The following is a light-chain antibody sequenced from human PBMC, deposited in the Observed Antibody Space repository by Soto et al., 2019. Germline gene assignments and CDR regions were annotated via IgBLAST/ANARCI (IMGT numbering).Light chain of an antibody. CDR2: QTS. CDR3: QQRASWVT. Sequence: EIVVTQSPATLSSFPGDRVTLSCRASQYINTRLAWYQHRPGQAPRLLIYQTSLRAAGIPARFSASGSGTDFTLTISSLEPEDSAVYYCQQRASWVTFGQGTRLEIK. J-gene: IGKJ5*01. CDR1: QYINTR. V-gene: IGKV3-11*01.